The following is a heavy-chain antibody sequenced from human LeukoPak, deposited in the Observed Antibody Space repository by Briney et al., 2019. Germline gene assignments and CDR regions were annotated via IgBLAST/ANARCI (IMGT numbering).Heavy chain of an antibody. J-gene: IGHJ3*02. CDR2: IYSGDNT. V-gene: IGHV3-53*01. CDR1: GFTVSSNY. D-gene: IGHD4-23*01. Sequence: GGSLRLSCAASGFTVSSNYMSWVRRAPGKGLEWVSVIYSGDNTYYADSVKGRFTISRDNSKNTLYLQMNSLRAEDTAVYYCARKLPMYSVAFDIWGQGTMVTVSS. CDR3: ARKLPMYSVAFDI.